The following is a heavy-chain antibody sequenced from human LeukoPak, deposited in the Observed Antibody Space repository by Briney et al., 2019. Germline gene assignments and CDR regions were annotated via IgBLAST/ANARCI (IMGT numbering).Heavy chain of an antibody. CDR2: IYPGDSDT. CDR1: GYSFTSYW. V-gene: IGHV5-51*01. J-gene: IGHJ4*02. D-gene: IGHD2-2*02. CDR3: ARISGLIVVVPAAIGRGYYFDY. Sequence: GESLQISCKGSGYSFTSYWIGWVRQMPGKGLEWMGIIYPGDSDTRYSPSFQGQVTISADKSISTAYLQWSSLKASDTAMYYCARISGLIVVVPAAIGRGYYFDYWGQGTLVTVSS.